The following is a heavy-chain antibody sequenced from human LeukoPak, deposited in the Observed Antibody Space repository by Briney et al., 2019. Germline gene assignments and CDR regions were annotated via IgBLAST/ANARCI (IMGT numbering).Heavy chain of an antibody. CDR3: ARDRGTGWYNRPEYFHH. D-gene: IGHD6-19*01. J-gene: IGHJ1*01. CDR2: IHYSGST. CDR1: GDSISTYY. V-gene: IGHV4-59*01. Sequence: SETLSLTCTVSGDSISTYYWSWIRQPPGKALEWIGYIHYSGSTNYNPSLTSRVTISVDTSKNQFSLKLSSVTAADTAVYYCARDRGTGWYNRPEYFHHWGQGTLVTVSS.